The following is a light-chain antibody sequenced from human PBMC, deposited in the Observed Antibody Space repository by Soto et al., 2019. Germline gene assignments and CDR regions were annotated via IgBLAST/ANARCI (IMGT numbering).Light chain of an antibody. CDR2: GAS. CDR1: LTIGDS. CDR3: LQTYNLPRT. J-gene: IGKJ1*01. Sequence: DIQMTQSPSPLSASVGDRVTITCRASLTIGDSLSWFQQKAGKPPTLLIYGASALQSGVPARFSGSGSGTDFTLTISNMQREDFATYYCLQTYNLPRTFGQGTKVDIK. V-gene: IGKV1-39*01.